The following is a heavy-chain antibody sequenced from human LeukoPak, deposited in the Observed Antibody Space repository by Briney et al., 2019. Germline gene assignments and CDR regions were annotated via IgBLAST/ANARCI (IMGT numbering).Heavy chain of an antibody. CDR2: ISSSSSYI. CDR3: ARFMSYYDFWSGSPRWFDP. V-gene: IGHV3-21*01. Sequence: GGSLRLSCAASGFTFSSYSMNWVRQAPGKGLEWVSSISSSSSYIYYADSVKGRFTISRDNAKNSLYLQMNSLRAEDTAVYYCARFMSYYDFWSGSPRWFDPWGQGTLVTVSS. CDR1: GFTFSSYS. J-gene: IGHJ5*02. D-gene: IGHD3-3*01.